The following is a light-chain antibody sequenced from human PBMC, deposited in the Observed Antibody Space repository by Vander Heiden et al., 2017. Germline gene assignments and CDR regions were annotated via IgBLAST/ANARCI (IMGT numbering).Light chain of an antibody. CDR1: QGISKY. Sequence: DNQMNQSPSSLSASGGDRVTITRRATQGISKYLKWYHQKPGNAPKLLIYAASYLQSGVPSRFSCSGSETEFTLTIISLQPHDFATYYFRRSNSIPSFTFGPGTKVDIK. V-gene: IGKV1-39*01. J-gene: IGKJ3*01. CDR3: RRSNSIPSFT. CDR2: AAS.